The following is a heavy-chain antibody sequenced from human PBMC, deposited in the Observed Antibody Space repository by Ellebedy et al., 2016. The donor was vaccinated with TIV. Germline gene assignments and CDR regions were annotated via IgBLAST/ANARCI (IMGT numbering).Heavy chain of an antibody. Sequence: TETLSLTCTVSGGSISSYYWSWIRQPPGKGLEWIGYIYYSGNTNYNPSLKSRVTMSVDTSKNQFSLKLSSVTAADTAVYYCARVRIYYGSGSYYTGGMDVWGQGTTVTVSS. V-gene: IGHV4-59*12. CDR2: IYYSGNT. J-gene: IGHJ6*02. CDR1: GGSISSYY. CDR3: ARVRIYYGSGSYYTGGMDV. D-gene: IGHD3-10*01.